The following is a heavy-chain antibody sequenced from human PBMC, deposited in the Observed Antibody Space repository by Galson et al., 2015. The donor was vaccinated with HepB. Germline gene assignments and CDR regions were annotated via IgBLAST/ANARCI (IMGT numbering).Heavy chain of an antibody. J-gene: IGHJ3*02. CDR1: GFTVSSNY. Sequence: SLRLSCAASGFTVSSNYMSWVRQAPGKGLEWVSVIYSGGSTYYADSVKGRFTISRDNSKNTLYLQMNSLRAEDTAVYYCARASVLLHNAFDIWGQGTMVTVSS. CDR2: IYSGGST. V-gene: IGHV3-53*01. CDR3: ARASVLLHNAFDI. D-gene: IGHD3-10*01.